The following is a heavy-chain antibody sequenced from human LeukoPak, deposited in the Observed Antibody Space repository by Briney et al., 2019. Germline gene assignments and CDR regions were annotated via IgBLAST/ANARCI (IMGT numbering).Heavy chain of an antibody. J-gene: IGHJ4*02. CDR3: ARRGGLSSGRGFDH. V-gene: IGHV3-21*01. CDR1: GFDFNYYD. D-gene: IGHD3-16*01. Sequence: GGSLRLSCVASGFDFNYYDMNWVREAPGEGVEGVSSISSKSTYIDSADSTKGRFTISRDNANNSVFLQMSSLRPEDTAVYYCARRGGLSSGRGFDHWGQGTLVTV. CDR2: ISSKSTYI.